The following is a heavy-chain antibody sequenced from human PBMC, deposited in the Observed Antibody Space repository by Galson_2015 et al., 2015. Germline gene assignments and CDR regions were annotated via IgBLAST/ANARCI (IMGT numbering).Heavy chain of an antibody. V-gene: IGHV4-59*01. CDR3: ARAGLYCSGGSCYSLYFQH. D-gene: IGHD2-15*01. Sequence: SETLSLTCTVSGGSISSYYWSWIRQPPGKGLEWIGYIYYSGSTNYNPSLKSRVTISVDTSKNQFSLKLSSVTAADAAVYYCARAGLYCSGGSCYSLYFQHWGQGTLVTVSS. CDR1: GGSISSYY. J-gene: IGHJ1*01. CDR2: IYYSGST.